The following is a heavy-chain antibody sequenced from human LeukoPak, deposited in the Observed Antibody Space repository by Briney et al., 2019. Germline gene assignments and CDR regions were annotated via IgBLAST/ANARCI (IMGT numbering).Heavy chain of an antibody. CDR3: ARAGPGIDY. CDR2: ISYDGSNK. J-gene: IGHJ4*02. V-gene: IGHV3-30-3*01. CDR1: GFTFSSYA. Sequence: GGSLRLSCAASGFTFSSYAMHWVRQAPGKGLEWVAVISYDGSNKYYADSVKGRFTISRDNSKNTLYLQMNSLRAEDTAVYYCARAGPGIDYWGQGTLVTVSS.